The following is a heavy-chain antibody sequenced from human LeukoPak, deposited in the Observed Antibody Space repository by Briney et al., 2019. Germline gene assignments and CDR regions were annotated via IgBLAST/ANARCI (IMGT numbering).Heavy chain of an antibody. Sequence: GGSLRLSCAASGFIFSSYAMSWVRQAPGKGLEWVSVIGGSGGDTYYADSVKGRFTISKDNSKNTLYLQMNSLRADDTAVYYCAKTYGSGWFYFDCWGQGTLVTVSS. V-gene: IGHV3-23*01. CDR3: AKTYGSGWFYFDC. J-gene: IGHJ4*02. CDR2: IGGSGGDT. D-gene: IGHD6-19*01. CDR1: GFIFSSYA.